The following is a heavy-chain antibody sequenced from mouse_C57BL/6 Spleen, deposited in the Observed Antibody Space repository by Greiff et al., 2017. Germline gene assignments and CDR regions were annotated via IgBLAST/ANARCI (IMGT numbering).Heavy chain of an antibody. D-gene: IGHD2-4*01. V-gene: IGHV1-69*01. CDR1: GYTFTSYW. J-gene: IGHJ4*01. CDR2: IDPSDSYT. Sequence: QVQLQQPGAELVMPGASVKLSCKASGYTFTSYWMHWVKQRPGQGLEWIGEIDPSDSYTNYNQKFKGKSTLTVDKSSSTAYMQLSSLTSEDSAVYYCASSYDYVCDYAMDYWGQGTSVTVSS. CDR3: ASSYDYVCDYAMDY.